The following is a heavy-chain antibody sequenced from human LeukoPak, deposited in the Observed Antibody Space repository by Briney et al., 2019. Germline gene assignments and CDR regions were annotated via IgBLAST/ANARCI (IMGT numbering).Heavy chain of an antibody. CDR1: GASISSSSYY. V-gene: IGHV4-61*05. CDR3: ARAFTPGYSSGPVGY. D-gene: IGHD6-19*01. J-gene: IGHJ4*02. CDR2: IYYSGST. Sequence: SGTLSLTCTVSGASISSSSYYWGWIRQPPGKGLEWIGNIYYSGSTNYNPSLKSRVTISVDTSKNQFSLKLSSMTAADTAVYYCARAFTPGYSSGPVGYWGQGTLVTVSS.